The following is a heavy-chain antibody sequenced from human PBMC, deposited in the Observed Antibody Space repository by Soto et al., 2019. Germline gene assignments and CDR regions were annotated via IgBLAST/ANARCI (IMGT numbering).Heavy chain of an antibody. Sequence: SETLSLTCTVSGGSISSYYWSWIRQPPGKGLEWIGYIYYSGSTNYNPSLKSRVTISVDTSKNQFSLKLSSVTAADTAVYYCARDSLLSRGDYYYYGMDVWGQGTTVTVSS. CDR2: IYYSGST. V-gene: IGHV4-59*01. CDR3: ARDSLLSRGDYYYYGMDV. J-gene: IGHJ6*02. CDR1: GGSISSYY. D-gene: IGHD2-15*01.